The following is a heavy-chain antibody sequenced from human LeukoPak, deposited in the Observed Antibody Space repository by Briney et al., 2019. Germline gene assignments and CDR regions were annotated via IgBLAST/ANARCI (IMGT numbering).Heavy chain of an antibody. J-gene: IGHJ4*02. CDR3: ARYSSRLRGLDY. CDR2: IIPIFGTA. V-gene: IGHV1-69*05. CDR1: GGTFSSYA. Sequence: ASVKVSCKASGGTFSSYAISWVRQAPGRGLEWMGGIIPIFGTANYAQKFQGRVTITTDESTSTAYMELSSLRSEDTAVYYCARYSSRLRGLDYWGQGTLVTVSS. D-gene: IGHD6-13*01.